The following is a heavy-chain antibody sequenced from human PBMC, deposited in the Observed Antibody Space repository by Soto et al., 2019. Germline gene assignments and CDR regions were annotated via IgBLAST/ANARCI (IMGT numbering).Heavy chain of an antibody. D-gene: IGHD1-26*01. CDR3: ARHIVSNYYYYYGMDV. J-gene: IGHJ6*02. V-gene: IGHV5-51*01. Sequence: LKISCKFSGSSFSSHWIGCVRQMPGEGRGWRGIIYAGDSDTRYRPSFHGQVTTSADKSINTAYLQWSSLKASDTAMYYCARHIVSNYYYYYGMDVWGQGSTVTDSS. CDR1: GSSFSSHW. CDR2: IYAGDSDT.